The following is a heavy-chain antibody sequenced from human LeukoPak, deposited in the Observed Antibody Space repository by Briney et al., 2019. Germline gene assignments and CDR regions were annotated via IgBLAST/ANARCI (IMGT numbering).Heavy chain of an antibody. Sequence: GGSLRLSCAASGFTFSSYAMSWVRQAPGKGLEWVSAISGSGGSTYYAGSVKGRFTISRDNSKNTLYLQMNSLRAEDTAVYYCAEHHSHSRCIDYWGQGTLVTVSS. CDR1: GFTFSSYA. J-gene: IGHJ4*02. V-gene: IGHV3-23*01. CDR2: ISGSGGST. D-gene: IGHD6-13*01. CDR3: AEHHSHSRCIDY.